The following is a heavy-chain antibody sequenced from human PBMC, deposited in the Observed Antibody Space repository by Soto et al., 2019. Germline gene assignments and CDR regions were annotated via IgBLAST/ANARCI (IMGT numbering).Heavy chain of an antibody. D-gene: IGHD6-6*01. J-gene: IGHJ6*02. CDR2: ISYDGSNK. CDR1: GFTFSSYG. CDR3: AKENNVGSSSHYYYGMDV. Sequence: QVQLVESGGGVAQPGRSLRLSCAASGFTFSSYGMHWVRQAPGKGLEWVAVISYDGSNKYYADSVKGRFTISRDNSKNTLYLQMNSLRAEDTAVYYCAKENNVGSSSHYYYGMDVWGQGTTVTVSS. V-gene: IGHV3-30*18.